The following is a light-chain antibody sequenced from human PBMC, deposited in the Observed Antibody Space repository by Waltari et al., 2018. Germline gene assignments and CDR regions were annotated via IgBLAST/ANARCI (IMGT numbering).Light chain of an antibody. CDR3: CSYAGSSTLVV. V-gene: IGLV2-23*03. Sequence: QSALTQPASVSGSPGQSITISCTGTSSEVGRYNLVSWYQQHPGKAPKLMIYEGSKRPSGVSNRFSGSKSGNTASLTISGLQAEDEADYYCCSYAGSSTLVVFGGGTKLTVL. J-gene: IGLJ2*01. CDR2: EGS. CDR1: SSEVGRYNL.